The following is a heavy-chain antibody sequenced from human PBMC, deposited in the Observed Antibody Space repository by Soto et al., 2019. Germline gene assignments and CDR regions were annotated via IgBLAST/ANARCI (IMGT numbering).Heavy chain of an antibody. CDR3: ARDAFAVAGLDY. CDR1: GGSISSGDYY. D-gene: IGHD6-19*01. CDR2: IYYSGST. J-gene: IGHJ4*02. V-gene: IGHV4-30-4*01. Sequence: NPSEALSLTCTVSGGSISSGDYYWIWISQPPGKGLEWIGYIYYSGSTYYNPSLKSRVTISVDTSKNQFSLKLSSVTAADTAVYYCARDAFAVAGLDYWGQGTLVIVYS.